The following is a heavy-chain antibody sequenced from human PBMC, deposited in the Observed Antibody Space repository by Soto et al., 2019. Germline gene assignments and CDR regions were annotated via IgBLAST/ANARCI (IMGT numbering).Heavy chain of an antibody. V-gene: IGHV1-69*13. CDR3: AREFAEYYYDSSGYYVY. CDR1: GCTFSSYA. D-gene: IGHD3-22*01. CDR2: IIPIFGTA. Sequence: GASVKVSCKASGCTFSSYAISWVRQAPGQGLEWMGGIIPIFGTANYAQKFQGRVTITADESTSTAYMELSSLRSEDTAVYYCAREFAEYYYDSSGYYVYWGQGTLVTVSS. J-gene: IGHJ4*02.